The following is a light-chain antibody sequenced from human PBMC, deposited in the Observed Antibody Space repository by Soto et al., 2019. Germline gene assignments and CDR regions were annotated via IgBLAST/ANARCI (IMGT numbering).Light chain of an antibody. CDR1: QSVSSN. Sequence: EIVLTQSPATLSVSPGERATLSCRASQSVSSNLAWYQQKLGQAPRLLIYDAYTRATGVGARFTGSGSATDFSLTITSLEPEDFAVYYCQQRGKWPSTFGPGTKVDIK. V-gene: IGKV3-11*01. J-gene: IGKJ2*02. CDR3: QQRGKWPST. CDR2: DAY.